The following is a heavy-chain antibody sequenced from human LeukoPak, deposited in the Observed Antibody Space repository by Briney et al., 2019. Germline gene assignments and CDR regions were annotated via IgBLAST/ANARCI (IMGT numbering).Heavy chain of an antibody. CDR3: ARGCCYDFWSGYYYKGRWFDP. D-gene: IGHD3-3*01. J-gene: IGHJ5*02. Sequence: SETLSLTCTVSGDSISGSYWSWIRQPAGKGLEWIGRIYDSGRTNYNPSLKSRVTLSVDTSNNQFSLKLSSVTAADTAVYYCARGCCYDFWSGYYYKGRWFDPWGQGTLVTVSS. CDR1: GDSISGSY. V-gene: IGHV4-4*07. CDR2: IYDSGRT.